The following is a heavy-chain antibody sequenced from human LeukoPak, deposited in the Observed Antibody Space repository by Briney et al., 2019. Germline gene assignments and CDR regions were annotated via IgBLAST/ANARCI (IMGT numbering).Heavy chain of an antibody. CDR2: INTDGSST. V-gene: IGHV3-74*01. Sequence: PGGSLRLSCAASGFTFSSYWMHWVHQAPGKGLVWVSRINTDGSSTSYADSVKGRFTISRDNAKNTLYLQMNSLRAEDTAVYYCARESYSSSSFDYWGQGTLVTVSS. D-gene: IGHD6-6*01. CDR3: ARESYSSSSFDY. CDR1: GFTFSSYW. J-gene: IGHJ4*02.